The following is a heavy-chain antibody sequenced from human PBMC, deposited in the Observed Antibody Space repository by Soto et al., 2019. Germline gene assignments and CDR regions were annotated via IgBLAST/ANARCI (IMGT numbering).Heavy chain of an antibody. D-gene: IGHD5-18*01. CDR3: ARRYGSCFVY. CDR1: GFTFSSYA. Sequence: PGGSLRLSCAASGFTFSSYAMHWVRQAPGKGLEWVAVISYDGRNKYYADSVKGRFTISRDNSKNTLYLQMNSLRAEDTAVYYCARRYGSCFVYWGQGTLVTVSS. V-gene: IGHV3-30*04. CDR2: ISYDGRNK. J-gene: IGHJ4*02.